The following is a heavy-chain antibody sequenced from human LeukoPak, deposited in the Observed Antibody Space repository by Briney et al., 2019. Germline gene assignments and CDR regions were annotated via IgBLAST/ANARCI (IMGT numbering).Heavy chain of an antibody. CDR3: ARSGGSYSNSPFDY. D-gene: IGHD6-6*01. V-gene: IGHV3-33*01. Sequence: GGSLRLSCAASGFTFSSYGMHWVRQAPGKELEWVAVIWYDGSNKFYADSVKGRFTISRDNSKNTLYPQMNSLRAEDTAVYYCARSGGSYSNSPFDYWGQGTLVTVSS. J-gene: IGHJ4*02. CDR1: GFTFSSYG. CDR2: IWYDGSNK.